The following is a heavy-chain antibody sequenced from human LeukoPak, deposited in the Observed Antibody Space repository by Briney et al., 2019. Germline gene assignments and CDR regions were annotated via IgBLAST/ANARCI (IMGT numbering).Heavy chain of an antibody. CDR3: AKPRVIAADNSHAAFDI. V-gene: IGHV3-30*02. CDR1: GFTLSSYG. J-gene: IGHJ3*02. CDR2: IRYDGSNK. Sequence: GGSLRLSCAASGFTLSSYGMHWVRQAPGKGLEWVAFIRYDGSNKFYADSVKGRFAISRDNSKNTLYLQMNSLRAEDTAVYYCAKPRVIAADNSHAAFDIWGQGTMVTVSS. D-gene: IGHD2-15*01.